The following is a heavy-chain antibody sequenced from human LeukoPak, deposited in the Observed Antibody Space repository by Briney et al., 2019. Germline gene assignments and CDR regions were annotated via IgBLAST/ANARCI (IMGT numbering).Heavy chain of an antibody. D-gene: IGHD3-22*01. CDR1: GFTFSSYG. V-gene: IGHV3-33*01. CDR2: IWYDGSNR. J-gene: IGHJ4*02. Sequence: GGSLRLSCAASGFTFSSYGMHWVRQSPGRGLEWVAIIWYDGSNRYYADSVKGRFTISRDNSKNTLYLQMNSLSAEDTAVYYCVAYDSSGYYNYWGQGTLVTVSS. CDR3: VAYDSSGYYNY.